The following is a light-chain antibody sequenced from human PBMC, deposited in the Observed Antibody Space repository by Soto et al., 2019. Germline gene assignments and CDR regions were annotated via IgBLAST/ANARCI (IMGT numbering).Light chain of an antibody. CDR3: QQYNSYSVT. V-gene: IGKV1-5*01. CDR1: QSISSW. CDR2: DAS. J-gene: IGKJ1*01. Sequence: DIQMTQSPSTLSASVGDRVTITCRASQSISSWLAWYQQKPGKAPKLLIYDASNLESGVPSRFSGGGSGTEFSLTISSLQPDDFATYYCQQYNSYSVTFGQGTKVDIK.